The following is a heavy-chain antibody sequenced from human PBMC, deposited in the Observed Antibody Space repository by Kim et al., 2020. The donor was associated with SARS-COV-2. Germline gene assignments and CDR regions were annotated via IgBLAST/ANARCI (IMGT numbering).Heavy chain of an antibody. CDR1: GFTVSSNY. J-gene: IGHJ6*02. CDR3: AREVRSALGMDV. D-gene: IGHD3-22*01. V-gene: IGHV3-53*01. CDR2: IYSGGST. Sequence: GGSLRLSCAASGFTVSSNYMSWVRQAPGKGLEWVSVIYSGGSTYYADSVKGRFTISRDNSKNTLYLQMNSLRAEDTAVYYCAREVRSALGMDVWGQGTTVTVSS.